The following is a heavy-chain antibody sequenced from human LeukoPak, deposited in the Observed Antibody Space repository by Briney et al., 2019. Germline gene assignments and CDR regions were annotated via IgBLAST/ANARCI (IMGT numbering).Heavy chain of an antibody. V-gene: IGHV3-30*02. CDR1: EFTFSSYD. CDR3: AKGRYYDSSGYPIDY. CDR2: IRYDGNIK. J-gene: IGHJ4*02. Sequence: PGGSLRLSCAASEFTFSSYDMHWVRQAPGKGLEWVAFIRYDGNIKYFADSVKGRFTISRDTSKNTLYLQMNSLRAEDTAVYYCAKGRYYDSSGYPIDYWGQGTLVTVSS. D-gene: IGHD3-22*01.